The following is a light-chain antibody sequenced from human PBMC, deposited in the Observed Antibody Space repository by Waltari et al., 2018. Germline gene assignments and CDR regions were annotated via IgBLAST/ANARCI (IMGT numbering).Light chain of an antibody. CDR1: DIGSKS. CDR3: YLWDSSTVNWV. V-gene: IGLV3-21*04. J-gene: IGLJ3*02. Sequence: SYVPTQPPSVSVAPGKTASITCGGDDIGSKSVHWFQQKPGQAPVLVIYYDNDRPSGIPERFSGSNSGNTATLTISRVEAGDEADYYCYLWDSSTVNWVFGGGTKLTVL. CDR2: YDN.